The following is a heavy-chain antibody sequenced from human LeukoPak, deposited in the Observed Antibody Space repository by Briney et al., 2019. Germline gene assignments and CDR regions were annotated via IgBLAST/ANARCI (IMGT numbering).Heavy chain of an antibody. Sequence: QPGGSLRLSCAASGFTLSSYGMSWVRQAPGKGLEWVSAISGSGGSTYYADSVKGRFTISRDNSKNTLYLQMNSLRAEDTAVYYCARGETFSITMIVVVMQGDDAFDIWGQGTMVTVSS. D-gene: IGHD3-22*01. V-gene: IGHV3-23*01. J-gene: IGHJ3*02. CDR3: ARGETFSITMIVVVMQGDDAFDI. CDR1: GFTLSSYG. CDR2: ISGSGGST.